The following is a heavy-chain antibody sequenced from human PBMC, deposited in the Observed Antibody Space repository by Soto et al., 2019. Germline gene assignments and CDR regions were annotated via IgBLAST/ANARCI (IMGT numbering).Heavy chain of an antibody. D-gene: IGHD2-15*01. Sequence: QPGGSLRLSCADSGFSFSSYWMHWVRQGPGKGLVWVARINTEGSSTNYADSVEGRFTISRDNAKNTLYLQMNSLRAEDTAVYYCARSPGGYYIDWGQGTMVTVSS. J-gene: IGHJ3*01. CDR3: ARSPGGYYID. CDR2: INTEGSST. CDR1: GFSFSSYW. V-gene: IGHV3-74*01.